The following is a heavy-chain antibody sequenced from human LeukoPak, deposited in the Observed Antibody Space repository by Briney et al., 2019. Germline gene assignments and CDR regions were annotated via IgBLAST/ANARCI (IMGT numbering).Heavy chain of an antibody. CDR2: ISVYNGNT. V-gene: IGHV1-18*01. CDR3: ARGGFYDFWSGYHFDC. D-gene: IGHD3-3*01. J-gene: IGHJ4*02. CDR1: GYTFTSYG. Sequence: GASVKVSCKASGYTFTSYGINWVRQAPGQGLEWMGWISVYNGNTNYAQKLQGRVTMTTDTSTSTVYMELRSLRSDDTAVYYCARGGFYDFWSGYHFDCWGQGTLVTVSS.